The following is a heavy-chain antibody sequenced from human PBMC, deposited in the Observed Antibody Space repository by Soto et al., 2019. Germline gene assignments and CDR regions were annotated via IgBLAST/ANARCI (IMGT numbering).Heavy chain of an antibody. CDR2: IYYSGST. CDR1: GGSISSYY. CDR3: ARQNEDIVVVPAAYYYYYYMDV. D-gene: IGHD2-2*01. J-gene: IGHJ6*03. Sequence: SETLSLTCTVSGGSISSYYWSWIRQPPGKGLEWIGYIYYSGSTNYNPSLKSRVTISVDTSKNQFSLKLSSVTAADTAVYYCARQNEDIVVVPAAYYYYYYMDVWGKGTTVTVSS. V-gene: IGHV4-59*08.